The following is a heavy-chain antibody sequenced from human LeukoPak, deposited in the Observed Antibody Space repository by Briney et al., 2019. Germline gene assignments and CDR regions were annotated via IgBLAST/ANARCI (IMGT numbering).Heavy chain of an antibody. V-gene: IGHV1-2*02. D-gene: IGHD1-26*01. J-gene: IGHJ4*02. Sequence: ASVKVSCKTSGYTFSDYYMHWVRQAPGQGLQWLGWINPHSGGTNYAQKFQGRVAMTTDTSISTAYMELSRLRSDDTAVYYCARGSIVGATFDYFDYWGQGTLVTVSS. CDR3: ARGSIVGATFDYFDY. CDR2: INPHSGGT. CDR1: GYTFSDYY.